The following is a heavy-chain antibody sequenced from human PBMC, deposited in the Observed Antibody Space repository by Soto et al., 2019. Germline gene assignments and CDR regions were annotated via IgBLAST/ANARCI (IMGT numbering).Heavy chain of an antibody. CDR3: GRGPTFHGGRYYYYDMDV. CDR1: GGSFSGYY. V-gene: IGHV4-34*01. D-gene: IGHD3-16*01. J-gene: IGHJ6*03. CDR2: INHSGST. Sequence: AETLSLTCAVYGGSFSGYYWSWIRQPPGKGLERIGEINHSGSTNYNPSLKSRVTISVDTSKTKFSFKLTSVTAAATAVSYCGRGPTFHGGRYYYYDMDVWGKGTTVTVSS.